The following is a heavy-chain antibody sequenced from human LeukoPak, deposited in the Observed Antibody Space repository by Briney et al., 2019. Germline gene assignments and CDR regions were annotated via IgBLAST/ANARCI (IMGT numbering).Heavy chain of an antibody. V-gene: IGHV3-23*01. CDR3: AKHLNLDYDY. D-gene: IGHD3/OR15-3a*01. Sequence: GGSLRLSCAASGFTFSSYWMHWVRQVPGKGLEWVSIISGSGDNKYHADSVKGRFTISRDNSKNTLYLQMNSLRAEDTAVYYCAKHLNLDYDYWGQGTLVTVSS. J-gene: IGHJ4*02. CDR2: ISGSGDNK. CDR1: GFTFSSYW.